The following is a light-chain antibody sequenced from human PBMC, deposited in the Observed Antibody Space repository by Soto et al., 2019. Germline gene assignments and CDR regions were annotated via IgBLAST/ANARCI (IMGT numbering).Light chain of an antibody. CDR1: QGISSH. Sequence: DIQLTQSPSFLSASVGDRVTITCRASQGISSHLAGYQQKPGKAPKLLVYAASTLHSGVPSRFSGGRSGTEFTLTISSLQPEDFATYDCQHLNSYPIPVGQGTRLEMK. J-gene: IGKJ5*01. CDR3: QHLNSYPIP. V-gene: IGKV1-9*01. CDR2: AAS.